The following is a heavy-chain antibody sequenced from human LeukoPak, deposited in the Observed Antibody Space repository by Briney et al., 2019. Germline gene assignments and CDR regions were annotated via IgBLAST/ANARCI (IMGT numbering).Heavy chain of an antibody. Sequence: PSETLSLTCTVSGGSISSSSYYWGWIRQPPGKGLEWIGSIYYSGSTCYNPSLKSRVTISVDTSKNQFSLKLSSVTAADTAVYYCARRERSFHFDYWGQGTLVTVSS. V-gene: IGHV4-39*01. D-gene: IGHD1-26*01. J-gene: IGHJ4*02. CDR2: IYYSGST. CDR3: ARRERSFHFDY. CDR1: GGSISSSSYY.